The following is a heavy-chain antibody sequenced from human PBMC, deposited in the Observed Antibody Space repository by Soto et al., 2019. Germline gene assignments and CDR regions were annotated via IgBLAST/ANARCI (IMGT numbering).Heavy chain of an antibody. CDR1: GGSISSSSYY. V-gene: IGHV4-39*01. J-gene: IGHJ4*02. D-gene: IGHD2-8*01. CDR3: ARHLVLMVYAIPWDCPYDY. Sequence: SETLSLTCTVSGGSISSSSYYWGWIRQPPGKGLEWIGSIYYSGSTYYNPSLKSRVTISVDTSKNQFSLKLSSVTAADTAVYYCARHLVLMVYAIPWDCPYDYWGQGTLVTVSS. CDR2: IYYSGST.